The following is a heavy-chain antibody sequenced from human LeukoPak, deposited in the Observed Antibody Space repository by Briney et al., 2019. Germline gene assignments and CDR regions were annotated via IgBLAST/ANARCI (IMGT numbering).Heavy chain of an antibody. V-gene: IGHV1-69*05. Sequence: SVKVSCKASGDTFSSYAISWVRQAPGQGLEWMGGIIPIFGTANYAQKFQGRVTITTDESTSTAYMELRSLRSEDTAVYYCASPRYKWELLPWDWGQGTLVTVSS. D-gene: IGHD1-26*01. CDR3: ASPRYKWELLPWD. CDR1: GDTFSSYA. J-gene: IGHJ4*02. CDR2: IIPIFGTA.